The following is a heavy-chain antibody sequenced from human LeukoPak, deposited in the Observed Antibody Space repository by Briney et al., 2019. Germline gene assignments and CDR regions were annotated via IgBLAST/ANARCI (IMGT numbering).Heavy chain of an antibody. V-gene: IGHV1-8*03. CDR1: GYTFTSYD. J-gene: IGHJ4*02. Sequence: ASVKVSCKASGYTFTSYDINWVRHATGQGLEWMGWMNPNSGNTGYAQKFQGRVTITRNTSISTAYMELSSLRSEDTAVYYCARRGIAAAGTLDYWSQGTLVTVSS. CDR2: MNPNSGNT. CDR3: ARRGIAAAGTLDY. D-gene: IGHD6-13*01.